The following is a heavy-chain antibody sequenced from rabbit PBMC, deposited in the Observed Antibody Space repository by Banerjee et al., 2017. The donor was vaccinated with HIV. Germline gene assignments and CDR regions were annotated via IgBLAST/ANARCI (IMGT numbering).Heavy chain of an antibody. V-gene: IGHV1S40*01. Sequence: QSLEESGGDLVKPGASLTLTCTASGFSFSSGYHMCWVRQAPGKGLEWIACIYAGSSGSTYYASWAKGRFTISKTSSTTVTLQMTSLTVADTATYFCARSAGVRGGGYDIYFKLWGPGTLVTVS. J-gene: IGHJ4*01. D-gene: IGHD1-1*01. CDR3: ARSAGVRGGGYDIYFKL. CDR1: GFSFSSGYH. CDR2: IYAGSSGST.